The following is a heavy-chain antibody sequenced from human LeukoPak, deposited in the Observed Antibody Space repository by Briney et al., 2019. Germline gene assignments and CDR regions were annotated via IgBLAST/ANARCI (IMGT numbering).Heavy chain of an antibody. J-gene: IGHJ4*02. CDR3: ARTRYYYNSRSYGAPYYFDY. V-gene: IGHV4-39*01. CDR2: IYYSGST. CDR1: GGSISSNSYY. D-gene: IGHD3-10*01. Sequence: SETLSLTCAVSGGSISSNSYYWGWIRQPRGKGLEWIGSIYYSGSTYYNPSLKSRVTISVDTSKNQFSLKLSSVTAADTAVYYCARTRYYYNSRSYGAPYYFDYWGQGTLVTVSS.